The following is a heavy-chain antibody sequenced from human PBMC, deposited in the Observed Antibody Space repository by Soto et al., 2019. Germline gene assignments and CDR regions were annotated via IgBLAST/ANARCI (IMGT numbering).Heavy chain of an antibody. CDR1: GFTLSTYS. V-gene: IGHV3-21*01. Sequence: PGESLKISCAASGFTLSTYSMNWVRQAPGKGLEWVSSISSSSSHIYYADSVKGRFTISRDNAKNSLSLQMNSLRAEDTAVYYCESAASGTMTMVTPRPDLWGEGTLVTVSS. J-gene: IGHJ5*02. CDR2: ISSSSSHI. CDR3: ESAASGTMTMVTPRPDL. D-gene: IGHD4-17*01.